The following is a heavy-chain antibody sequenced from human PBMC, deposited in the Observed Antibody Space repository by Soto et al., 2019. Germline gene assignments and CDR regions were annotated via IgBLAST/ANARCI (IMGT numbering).Heavy chain of an antibody. J-gene: IGHJ6*02. Sequence: GESRRICWKGSGDSFSRDGIGGGRQMPGKGLEWMGIIYPGDSDTRYSPSFQGQVTISADKSISTAYLQWSSLKASDTAMYYWARRGRGIGGYYYGMDVWGQGT. CDR2: IYPGDSDT. V-gene: IGHV5-51*01. D-gene: IGHD3-16*01. CDR3: ARRGRGIGGYYYGMDV. CDR1: GDSFSRDG.